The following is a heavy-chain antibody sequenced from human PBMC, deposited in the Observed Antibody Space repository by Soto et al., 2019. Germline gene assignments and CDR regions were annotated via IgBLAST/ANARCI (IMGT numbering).Heavy chain of an antibody. CDR3: EKLDNPDSPHPIHH. CDR1: GFTFSRYW. D-gene: IGHD1-1*01. Sequence: LGRYLRLSCAASGFTFSRYWMHWVRQAPGKGLVWVARIHDDGSITNYADSVKGRFTISRDNSKNTLYLQMNSLRAAATAVYNWEKLDNPDSPHPIHHWGPAPVVTVS. J-gene: IGHJ3*01. CDR2: IHDDGSIT. V-gene: IGHV3-74*01.